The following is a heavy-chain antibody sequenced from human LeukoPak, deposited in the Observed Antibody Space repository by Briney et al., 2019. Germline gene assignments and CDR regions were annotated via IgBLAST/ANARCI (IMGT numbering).Heavy chain of an antibody. D-gene: IGHD4-17*01. Sequence: SETLSLTCTVSDGSITNYDWSWVRQPPGKGLEFIGHVHYSGTTNYNPSLRSRVTISIDTSKQHFFLKLKSVTAADTAVYYCARGYGDFRVEGRYFHSWGQGTLVTASS. CDR3: ARGYGDFRVEGRYFHS. CDR1: DGSITNYD. J-gene: IGHJ4*02. V-gene: IGHV4-59*01. CDR2: VHYSGTT.